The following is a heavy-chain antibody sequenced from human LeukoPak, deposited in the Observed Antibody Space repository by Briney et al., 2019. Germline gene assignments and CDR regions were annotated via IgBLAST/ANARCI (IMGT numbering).Heavy chain of an antibody. Sequence: GGSLRLSCAGAGFTFDDSVMHWVRQAPGKGLEWVSTINWNSGNIGYADSVKGRFTISRDNAKNSLFLQMNSLRTEDTALYYCAKGGHPTRYYYGMDVWGQGTTVTVSS. V-gene: IGHV3-9*01. CDR1: GFTFDDSV. D-gene: IGHD2-15*01. CDR3: AKGGHPTRYYYGMDV. J-gene: IGHJ6*02. CDR2: INWNSGNI.